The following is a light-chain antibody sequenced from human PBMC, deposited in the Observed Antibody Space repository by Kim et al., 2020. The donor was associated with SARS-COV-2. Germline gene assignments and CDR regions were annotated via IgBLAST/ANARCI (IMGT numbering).Light chain of an antibody. Sequence: ASVGDRVNITCRASQSISNWLAWYQQKPGKAPKLLIYDASSLGSGVPSRISGSGSGTEFTLAISSLQSDDFATYYCQQYNSYPLTFGGGTKVDIK. J-gene: IGKJ4*01. CDR1: QSISNW. CDR2: DAS. CDR3: QQYNSYPLT. V-gene: IGKV1-5*01.